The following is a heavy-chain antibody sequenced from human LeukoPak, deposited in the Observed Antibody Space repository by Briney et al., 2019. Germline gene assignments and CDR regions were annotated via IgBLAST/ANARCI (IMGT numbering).Heavy chain of an antibody. Sequence: ASVKVSCKASGYSFSDYYMHWVRQAPGQGLEWMGWINPNSGGTDYARKFRGRVTVTLDTSISTVYIELSRLRSDDTAVYYCARHPAFDIWGQGTMVTVSS. CDR1: GYSFSDYY. CDR3: ARHPAFDI. J-gene: IGHJ3*02. CDR2: INPNSGGT. V-gene: IGHV1-2*02.